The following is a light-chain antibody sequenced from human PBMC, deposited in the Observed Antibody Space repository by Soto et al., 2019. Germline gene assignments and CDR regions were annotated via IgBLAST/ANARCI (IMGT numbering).Light chain of an antibody. V-gene: IGKV3-20*01. Sequence: EIVLTQSPGTLSLSPGERSTRSFMSSQSVSSSYLAWYQQKPGQAPRLLISGASSRATGIPDRFSGSGSGTDFTLTISRLEPEDFAVYFCQHYGSSLWTFGQGTKVDI. CDR1: QSVSSSY. CDR3: QHYGSSLWT. J-gene: IGKJ1*01. CDR2: GAS.